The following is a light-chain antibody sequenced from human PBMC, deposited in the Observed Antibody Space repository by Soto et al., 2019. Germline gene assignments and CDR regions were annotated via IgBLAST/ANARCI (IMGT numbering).Light chain of an antibody. CDR1: QDISNY. Sequence: IQMTQSPSSLSASVGDRVTITCQASQDISNYLNWYQQKPGKAPKLLIFDASRLETGVPSRFSGRGSGTDFTFTISSLQPEDIATYYCQQYHSLITFGRGTRLEIK. V-gene: IGKV1-33*01. CDR2: DAS. J-gene: IGKJ5*01. CDR3: QQYHSLIT.